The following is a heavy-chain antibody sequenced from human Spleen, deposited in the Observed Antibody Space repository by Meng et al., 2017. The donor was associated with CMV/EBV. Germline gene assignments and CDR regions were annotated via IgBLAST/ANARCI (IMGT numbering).Heavy chain of an antibody. Sequence: GESLKISCAASGFTFSSYSMNWVRQAPGKGLEWVSSISSSSSYIYYADSVKGRFTISRDNAKNSLYLQMNNLRAEDTAVYFCARAGCSGASCYSYGLDVWGRGTTVTVSS. CDR3: ARAGCSGASCYSYGLDV. CDR2: ISSSSSYI. D-gene: IGHD2-15*01. V-gene: IGHV3-21*01. CDR1: GFTFSSYS. J-gene: IGHJ6*02.